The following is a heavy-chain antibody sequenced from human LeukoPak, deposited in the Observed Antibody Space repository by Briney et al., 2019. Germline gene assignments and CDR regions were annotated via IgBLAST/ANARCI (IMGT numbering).Heavy chain of an antibody. J-gene: IGHJ4*02. CDR3: ARVNINNWHSCDY. D-gene: IGHD1-1*01. CDR1: GGSISSNNW. Sequence: SGTLSLTCAVSGGSISSNNWWGWVRQPPGKGLEWIGEIYHSGSPNCNPSLKSRDTISVDKSRNHFSLNLSSVTAADTAVYYCARVNINNWHSCDYWGQGTLDTVSS. V-gene: IGHV4-4*02. CDR2: IYHSGSP.